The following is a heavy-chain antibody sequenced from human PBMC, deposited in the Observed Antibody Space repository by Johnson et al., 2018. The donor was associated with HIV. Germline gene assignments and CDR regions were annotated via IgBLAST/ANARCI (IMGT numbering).Heavy chain of an antibody. Sequence: VQLVESGGGLVKPGGSLKLSCAASGFTFSGSAMHWVRQASGNGLVWVARIRSKAISYATAYAASVKGRLTFSRDDSKNTAYLQINSLKTEDTAVYYCTRHGGYDPRGYVGAFDIWGQGTMVTVSS. CDR1: GFTFSGSA. CDR3: TRHGGYDPRGYVGAFDI. CDR2: IRSKAISYAT. D-gene: IGHD5-12*01. J-gene: IGHJ3*02. V-gene: IGHV3-73*02.